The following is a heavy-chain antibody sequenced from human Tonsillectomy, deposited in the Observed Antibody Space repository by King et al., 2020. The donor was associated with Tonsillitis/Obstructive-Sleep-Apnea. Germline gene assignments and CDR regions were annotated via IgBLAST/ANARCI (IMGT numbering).Heavy chain of an antibody. CDR3: ARAALLIRVTSCYGCNWFDP. D-gene: IGHD2-2*01. Sequence: QLVQSGAEVKKPGASVKVSCKASGYTFTGYYMHWVRQAPGQGLEWMGWINPNSGGTNYAQKFQGRVTMTRDTSISTAYMELSRLRSDDTAVYYCARAALLIRVTSCYGCNWFDPWGQEPWSPSPQ. CDR2: INPNSGGT. CDR1: GYTFTGYY. V-gene: IGHV1-2*02. J-gene: IGHJ5*02.